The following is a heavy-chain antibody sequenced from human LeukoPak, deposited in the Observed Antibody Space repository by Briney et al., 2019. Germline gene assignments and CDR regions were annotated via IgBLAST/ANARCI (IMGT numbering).Heavy chain of an antibody. D-gene: IGHD6-19*01. CDR3: AKAPYASGWYGGFDY. CDR2: IYYDGSNE. Sequence: GRSLRLSCAASGFTFSNYAMHWGRQAPGKGREWGTVIYYDGSNEYYADSVKGRFAISRDNSKNVVYLQMNSLRADDTAVYYCAKAPYASGWYGGFDYWGQGKLVTVSS. CDR1: GFTFSNYA. V-gene: IGHV3-33*06. J-gene: IGHJ4*02.